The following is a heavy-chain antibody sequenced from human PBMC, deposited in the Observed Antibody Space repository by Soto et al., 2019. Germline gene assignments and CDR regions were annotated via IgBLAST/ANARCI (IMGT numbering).Heavy chain of an antibody. V-gene: IGHV1-46*01. CDR3: ARDSAQRYSSGVETFDP. J-gene: IGHJ5*02. D-gene: IGHD6-19*01. CDR2: INPSGGST. Sequence: GASVKVSCKASGYTFTSYYMHWVRQAPGQGLEWMGIINPSGGSTSYAQKFQGRVTMTRDTSTSTVYMELSSLRSEDTAVYYCARDSAQRYSSGVETFDPWGQGTLVTVSS. CDR1: GYTFTSYY.